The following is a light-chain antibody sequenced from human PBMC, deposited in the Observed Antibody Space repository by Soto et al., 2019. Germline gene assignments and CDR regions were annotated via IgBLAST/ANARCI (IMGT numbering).Light chain of an antibody. CDR2: SNN. CDR3: AAWDGSLNGWV. Sequence: QPVLTQPPSASGTPGQRVTISCSGSSSNIGRDSVNWYQQLPGTAPKLLIYSNNQRPSGVPDRFSGSKSGTSASLAISGLQSEDEADYYCAAWDGSLNGWVFGGGTQLTVL. J-gene: IGLJ3*02. CDR1: SSNIGRDS. V-gene: IGLV1-44*01.